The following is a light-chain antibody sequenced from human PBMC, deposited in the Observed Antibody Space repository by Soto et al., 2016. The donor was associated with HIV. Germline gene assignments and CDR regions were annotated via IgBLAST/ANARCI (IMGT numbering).Light chain of an antibody. CDR3: QVWDSDSDHYV. CDR2: DEK. Sequence: SYELTQAPSVSVAPGKTATITCGGNNIGRKGVHWYQGKSAQAPLLVVYDEKKRPSGIPERFSGSNSGNTATLTIRWGTKPGMEADYYCQVWDSDSDHYVFGPGTKVTVL. J-gene: IGLJ1*01. CDR1: NIGRKG. V-gene: IGLV3-21*03.